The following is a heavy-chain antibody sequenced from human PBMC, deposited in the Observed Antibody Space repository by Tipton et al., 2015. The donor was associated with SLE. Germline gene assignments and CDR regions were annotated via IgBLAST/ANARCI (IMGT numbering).Heavy chain of an antibody. V-gene: IGHV3-21*01. CDR2: ISSSSSYI. J-gene: IGHJ3*02. CDR1: GFTFSSYS. D-gene: IGHD5-18*01. Sequence: SLRLSCAASGFTFSSYSMNWVRQAPGKGLEWVSSISSSSSYIYYADSVKGRFTISRDNAKNSLYLQMNSLRAEDTAVYYCARPRRIQLWFDAFDIWGQGTMLTVSS. CDR3: ARPRRIQLWFDAFDI.